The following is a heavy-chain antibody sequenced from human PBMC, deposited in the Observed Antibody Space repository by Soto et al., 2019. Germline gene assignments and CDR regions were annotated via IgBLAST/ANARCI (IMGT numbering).Heavy chain of an antibody. Sequence: SGPTLVNPTQTLTLTCTFSGFSLATSGMCVSWVRQPPGKALEWLALIDWDDNKYYSTSLKTRLTVSKDTSKNRVVLTMTNMDPVDTATYYCARIPDWNYEKYFDYWGQGTLVTV. D-gene: IGHD1-7*01. J-gene: IGHJ4*02. CDR2: IDWDDNK. V-gene: IGHV2-70*20. CDR3: ARIPDWNYEKYFDY. CDR1: GFSLATSGMC.